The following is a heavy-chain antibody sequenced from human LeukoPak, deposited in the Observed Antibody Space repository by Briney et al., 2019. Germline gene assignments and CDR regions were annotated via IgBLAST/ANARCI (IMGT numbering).Heavy chain of an antibody. V-gene: IGHV1-69*05. D-gene: IGHD1-26*01. CDR1: GGTFISYA. J-gene: IGHJ5*02. CDR2: IIPIFGTA. CDR3: ARGGVGATTYVWFDP. Sequence: SVKVSCKASGGTFISYAISGVGQAPGQGLEWRGGIIPIFGTANYAQKFQGRVTMTRDVSTSTVYMELSSLRSEDTAVYYCARGGVGATTYVWFDPWGQGTLVTVSS.